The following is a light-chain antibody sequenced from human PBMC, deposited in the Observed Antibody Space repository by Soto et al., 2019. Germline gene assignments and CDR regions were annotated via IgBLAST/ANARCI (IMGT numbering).Light chain of an antibody. Sequence: DIQLTQSPSFLSASVGDRVTVSCQASQDISTSLAWFQQKAGKVPQLLVYPASTLQDGVPSRFSGSGSGTYFTLTINNLQAEDFATYHCQHLRTYPFSFGPGTKLDIK. CDR1: QDISTS. CDR2: PAS. V-gene: IGKV1-9*01. J-gene: IGKJ2*03. CDR3: QHLRTYPFS.